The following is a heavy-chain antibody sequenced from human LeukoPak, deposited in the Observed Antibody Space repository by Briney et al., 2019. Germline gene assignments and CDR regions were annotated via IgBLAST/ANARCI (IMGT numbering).Heavy chain of an antibody. Sequence: GGSLRLSCAASGFTFSSSDMHWVRQAPGKGLEWVAFIRYDGNNKYYADSVKGRLTITRDNSKNTLYLQMNSLRAADTAVYYCARGYRNHLLILLDSWGQGTLVTVSS. J-gene: IGHJ5*01. CDR2: IRYDGNNK. CDR3: ARGYRNHLLILLDS. CDR1: GFTFSSSD. V-gene: IGHV3-30*02. D-gene: IGHD3-16*01.